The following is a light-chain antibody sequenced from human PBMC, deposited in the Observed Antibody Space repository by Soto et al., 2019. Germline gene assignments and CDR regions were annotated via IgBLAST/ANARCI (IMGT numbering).Light chain of an antibody. J-gene: IGLJ1*01. CDR1: SSNIGAGYD. CDR3: QCYDRSLRTYV. V-gene: IGLV1-40*01. Sequence: QAVVTQPPSVSGAPGQRVTISCSGSSSNIGAGYDVNWYRQLPGTAPKLLIYGNSDRPSGVPDRFSGSKSGTSASLAITGLQAEDEADYFCQCYDRSLRTYVFGTATKVTVL. CDR2: GNS.